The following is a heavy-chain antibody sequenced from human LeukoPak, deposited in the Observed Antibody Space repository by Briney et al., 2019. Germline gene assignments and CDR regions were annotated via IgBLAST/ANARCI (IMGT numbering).Heavy chain of an antibody. V-gene: IGHV4-4*02. CDR3: ASMGDGYNAGFDC. Sequence: PSETLSLTCAVSGGSISSSNWWSWVRQPPGKGLEWIGEIYHSGSTNYNPSLKSRVTISVDKSENQFSLKLSSVTAADTAVYYCASMGDGYNAGFDCWGQGTLVTVSS. J-gene: IGHJ4*02. D-gene: IGHD5-24*01. CDR1: GGSISSSNW. CDR2: IYHSGST.